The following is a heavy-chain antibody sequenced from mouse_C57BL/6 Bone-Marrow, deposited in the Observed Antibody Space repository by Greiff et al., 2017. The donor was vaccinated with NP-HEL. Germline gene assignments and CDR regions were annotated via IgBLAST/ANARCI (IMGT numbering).Heavy chain of an antibody. D-gene: IGHD2-4*01. CDR1: GFTFSSYA. J-gene: IGHJ4*01. CDR3: AREMITTPYYYAMDY. V-gene: IGHV5-4*01. Sequence: EVKLMESGGGLVKPGGSLKLSCAASGFTFSSYAMSWVRQTPEKRLEWVATISDGGSYTYYPDNVKGRFTISRDNAKNNLYLQMSHLKSEDTAMYYCAREMITTPYYYAMDYWGQGTSVTVSS. CDR2: ISDGGSYT.